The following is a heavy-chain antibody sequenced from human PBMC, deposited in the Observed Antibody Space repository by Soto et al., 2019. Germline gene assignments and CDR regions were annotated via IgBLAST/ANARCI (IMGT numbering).Heavy chain of an antibody. CDR2: ISYDGSNK. Sequence: GGSLSLSCAASGFPFSSYGMHWVRQAPGKGLEWVAVISYDGSNKYYADSVKGRFTISRDNSKNTLYLQMNSLRAEDTAVYYCAKWWYSSSWYGPWGQGTLVTVSS. CDR1: GFPFSSYG. CDR3: AKWWYSSSWYGP. J-gene: IGHJ5*02. D-gene: IGHD6-19*01. V-gene: IGHV3-30*18.